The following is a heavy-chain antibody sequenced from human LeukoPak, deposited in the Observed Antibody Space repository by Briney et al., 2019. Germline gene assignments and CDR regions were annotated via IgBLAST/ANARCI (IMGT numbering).Heavy chain of an antibody. J-gene: IGHJ4*02. D-gene: IGHD3-22*01. CDR3: ARTTMKVPLFDY. V-gene: IGHV4-30-4*08. CDR1: GGSISSGDYY. Sequence: SQTLSLTCTVSGGSISSGDYYWSWIRQPPGKGLERIGYIYYSGSTYYNPSLKSRVTISVDTSKNQFSLKLSSVTAADTAVYYCARTTMKVPLFDYWGQGTLVTVSS. CDR2: IYYSGST.